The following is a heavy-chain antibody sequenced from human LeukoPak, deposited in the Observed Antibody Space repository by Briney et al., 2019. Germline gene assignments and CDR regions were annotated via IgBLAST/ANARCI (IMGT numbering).Heavy chain of an antibody. J-gene: IGHJ4*02. V-gene: IGHV4-34*01. CDR2: INHSGST. Sequence: PSETLSLTCAVYCGSFSGYYWSWIRQPPRKGLEWIGEINHSGSTNYNPSLKSRVTISVDTSKNQFSLKLSSVTAADTAVYYCARRGLTYYYDSSDYWGQGTLVTVSS. CDR3: ARRGLTYYYDSSDY. CDR1: CGSFSGYY. D-gene: IGHD3-22*01.